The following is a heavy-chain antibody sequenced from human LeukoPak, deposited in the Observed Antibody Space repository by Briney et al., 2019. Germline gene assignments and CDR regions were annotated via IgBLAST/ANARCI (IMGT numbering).Heavy chain of an antibody. V-gene: IGHV4-4*07. J-gene: IGHJ4*02. CDR1: GGSISNYY. CDR2: IYSSVST. CDR3: SRGDHDY. Sequence: SETRSLTCTVAGGSISNYYWSWIRQPAGKGLEWIGRIYSSVSTNYNPSLKSRVTMSVDTPKNQFSLKLSSVTAADTAVYYCSRGDHDYWGQGTLVTVSS.